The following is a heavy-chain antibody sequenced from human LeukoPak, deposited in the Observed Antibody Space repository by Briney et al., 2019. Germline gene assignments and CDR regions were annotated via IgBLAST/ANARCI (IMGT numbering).Heavy chain of an antibody. CDR3: AREIPVAGKRSWFDP. V-gene: IGHV3-7*01. D-gene: IGHD6-19*01. CDR1: GFTLGVYW. CDR2: INQDGSEK. Sequence: GGSLRLTCVASGFTLGVYWMTWARQGPGKGLECVANINQDGSEKNYVDSVKGRFSVSRDNAKNTLYLYINSLRDEDTAIYYCAREIPVAGKRSWFDPWGQGTLVTVSS. J-gene: IGHJ5*02.